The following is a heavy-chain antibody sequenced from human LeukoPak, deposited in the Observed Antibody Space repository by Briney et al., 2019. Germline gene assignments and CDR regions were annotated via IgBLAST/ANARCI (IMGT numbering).Heavy chain of an antibody. D-gene: IGHD3-16*01. CDR1: GFTFSSYW. CDR2: IKQDGSEK. CDR3: ARDPKKYVWGDLGY. Sequence: GGSLRLSCAASGFTFSSYWMSWVRQAPGKGLEWVANIKQDGSEKYYADSVKGRFTISRDNSKNTLYLQMNSLRAEDTAVYYCARDPKKYVWGDLGYWGQGTLVTVSS. J-gene: IGHJ4*02. V-gene: IGHV3-7*01.